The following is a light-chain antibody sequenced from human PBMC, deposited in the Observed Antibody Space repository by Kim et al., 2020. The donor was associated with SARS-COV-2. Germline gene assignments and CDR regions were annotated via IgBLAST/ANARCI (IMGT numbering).Light chain of an antibody. J-gene: IGKJ4*01. CDR2: AAS. Sequence: DIQMTQSPSSLSASVGDRVTITCRASQGITTSLAWYQQRPGKAPKLLIYAASTLQIGVPSRFSGSGSGTDFTLTITSLQPEDFATYYCQQSHTAPLLTFGGGTKVDIK. CDR3: QQSHTAPLLT. CDR1: QGITTS. V-gene: IGKV1-39*01.